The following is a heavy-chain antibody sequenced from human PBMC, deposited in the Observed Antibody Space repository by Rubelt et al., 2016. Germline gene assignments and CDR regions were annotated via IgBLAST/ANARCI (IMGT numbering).Heavy chain of an antibody. Sequence: QVQLPQSGPGLVKPSQTLSLTCAISGDSVSSNRVAWHWIRQSPSKGLEWLGRTYYQSKWDSEFAISVRRAITNNPDKAKNQFSLQLNSVTPEDTAVYYCARGVGASGFDYWGQGTLVTVSS. J-gene: IGHJ4*02. V-gene: IGHV6-1*01. CDR2: TYYQSKWDS. CDR1: GDSVSSNRVA. D-gene: IGHD6-25*01. CDR3: ARGVGASGFDY.